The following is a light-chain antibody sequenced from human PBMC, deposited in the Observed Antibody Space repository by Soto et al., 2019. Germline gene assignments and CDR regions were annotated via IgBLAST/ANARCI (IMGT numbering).Light chain of an antibody. CDR2: DVS. CDR1: QSVGNW. Sequence: GERVTITCRASQSVGNWLAWYQHKSGKAPKLLIYDVSSLESGLPSRFSGSGSGTEFILTISSLQPDDFATYYCQQSYSTPWTFGQGTKVDIK. V-gene: IGKV1-5*01. J-gene: IGKJ1*01. CDR3: QQSYSTPWT.